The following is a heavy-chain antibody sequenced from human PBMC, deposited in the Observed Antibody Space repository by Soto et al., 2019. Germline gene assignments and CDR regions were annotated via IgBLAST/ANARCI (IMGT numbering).Heavy chain of an antibody. D-gene: IGHD2-2*02. Sequence: TETLSLTCAVSGGSISSSNWWSWVRQPPGKGLEWIGEIYHSGSTNYNPSLKSRVTISVDKSKNQFSLKLSSVTAADTAVYYCAREYCSSTSCYTLAGMDVWGQGTTVTVSS. CDR3: AREYCSSTSCYTLAGMDV. V-gene: IGHV4-4*02. CDR2: IYHSGST. J-gene: IGHJ6*02. CDR1: GGSISSSNW.